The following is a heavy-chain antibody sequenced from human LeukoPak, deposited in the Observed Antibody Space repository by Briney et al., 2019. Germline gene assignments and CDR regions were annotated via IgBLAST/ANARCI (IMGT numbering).Heavy chain of an antibody. D-gene: IGHD1-20*01. CDR2: IIPIFGTA. Sequence: SVKVSCKASGGTFSSYAISWVRQAPGQGLEWMGGIIPIFGTANYAQKFQGRVTITADESTSTAHMELSSLRSEDTAVYYCARGGGITGTPFDYWGQGTLVTVSS. CDR1: GGTFSSYA. J-gene: IGHJ4*02. V-gene: IGHV1-69*13. CDR3: ARGGGITGTPFDY.